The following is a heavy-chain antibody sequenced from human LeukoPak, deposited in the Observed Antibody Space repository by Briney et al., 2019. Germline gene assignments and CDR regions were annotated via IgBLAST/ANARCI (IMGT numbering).Heavy chain of an antibody. CDR1: GFTFDDYG. CDR2: INWNGGST. Sequence: GGSLRLSCAASGFTFDDYGMSWVRQAPGKGLEWVSGINWNGGSTGYADSVKGRFTIPRDNAKNSLYLQMNSLRAEDTALYYCARTYYDILTGYPPRGYFDYWGQGTLVTVSS. V-gene: IGHV3-20*04. J-gene: IGHJ4*02. D-gene: IGHD3-9*01. CDR3: ARTYYDILTGYPPRGYFDY.